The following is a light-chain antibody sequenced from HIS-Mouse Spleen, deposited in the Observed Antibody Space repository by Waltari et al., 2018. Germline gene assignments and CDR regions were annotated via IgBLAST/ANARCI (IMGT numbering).Light chain of an antibody. CDR1: ASPTKY. CDR3: YSTDSSGNHRV. J-gene: IGLJ2*01. Sequence: SYELTQPPSVSVPPGQTARITCSGAASPTKYAYLYQQKSVQAPVLVIYEDSKRPSGIPERFSGSSSGTMATLTISGAQVEDEADYYCYSTDSSGNHRVFGGGTKLTVL. CDR2: EDS. V-gene: IGLV3-10*01.